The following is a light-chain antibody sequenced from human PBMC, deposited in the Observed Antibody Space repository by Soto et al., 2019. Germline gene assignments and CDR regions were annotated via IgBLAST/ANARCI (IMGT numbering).Light chain of an antibody. J-gene: IGLJ3*02. V-gene: IGLV1-44*01. CDR3: AVWDDSLNGGV. CDR2: GNN. Sequence: QSVLTQPPSASGTPGQTVAISCSGSNSNIGSNTVNWYQQFPGTAPKLLIYGNNQRPSGVPDRFSGSKSDTSASLAISGLLSEDESDYYCAVWDDSLNGGVFGGGTKVTVL. CDR1: NSNIGSNT.